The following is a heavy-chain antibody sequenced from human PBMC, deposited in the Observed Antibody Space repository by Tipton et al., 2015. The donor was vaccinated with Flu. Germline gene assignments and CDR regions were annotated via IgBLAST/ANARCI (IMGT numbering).Heavy chain of an antibody. Sequence: TLSLTCTVSGGSISSYYWSWIRQPPGKGLEWIGYIYYSGSTNYNPPLKSRVTMSVDTSKNQFSLKLTSMTAADTAVYYCASSSGGVGYYFDYWGQGTLVTVSS. J-gene: IGHJ4*02. D-gene: IGHD3-10*01. CDR3: ASSSGGVGYYFDY. CDR1: GGSISSYY. CDR2: IYYSGST. V-gene: IGHV4-59*01.